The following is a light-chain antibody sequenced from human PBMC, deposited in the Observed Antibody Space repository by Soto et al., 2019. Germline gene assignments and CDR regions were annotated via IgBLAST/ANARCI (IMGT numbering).Light chain of an antibody. CDR1: QSVSSNY. CDR3: QQYGSSPPT. J-gene: IGKJ1*01. CDR2: GAS. Sequence: EIVLTQSPGTLSLSPGERATLSCRASQSVSSNYLAWYRRKPGQAPRLPIYGASNRATDIPGRFSGSGSGTDFTLTITRLEPEDFAVYYCQQYGSSPPTFGPGTRVEIK. V-gene: IGKV3-20*01.